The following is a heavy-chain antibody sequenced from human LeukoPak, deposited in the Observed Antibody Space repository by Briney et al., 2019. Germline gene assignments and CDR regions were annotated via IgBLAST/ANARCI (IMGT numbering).Heavy chain of an antibody. D-gene: IGHD3-16*01. CDR2: IYHSGST. Sequence: PSETLSLTCAVSGYSISSAYDWGWIRQPPGTGLEGIGTIYHSGSTYYNPSLKSRVTISVDTSKNQFSLKLSSVAAADTAVYYCARDRLTGGYYFDYWGQGTLVTVSS. CDR1: GYSISSAYD. V-gene: IGHV4-38-2*02. CDR3: ARDRLTGGYYFDY. J-gene: IGHJ4*02.